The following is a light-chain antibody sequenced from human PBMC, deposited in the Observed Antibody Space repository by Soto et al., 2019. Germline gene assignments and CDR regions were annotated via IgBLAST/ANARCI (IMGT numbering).Light chain of an antibody. CDR2: EVS. V-gene: IGLV2-14*01. J-gene: IGLJ1*01. CDR1: SHDIGGYKY. CDR3: CAYTSTSALDV. Sequence: QSALTQPASVSGSPGQSITISCTGTSHDIGGYKYVSWYQQRPGKAPKLMIYEVSNRPSGVSNRFSGSKSGNTASLTISGLQTEDEADYYCCAYTSTSALDVFGTGTKVTVL.